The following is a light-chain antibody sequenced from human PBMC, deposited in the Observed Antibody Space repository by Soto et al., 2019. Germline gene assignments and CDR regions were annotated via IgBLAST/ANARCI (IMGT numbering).Light chain of an antibody. CDR1: QDIRGA. Sequence: AIQVTQSPSSLSASVGDRVTITCRASQDIRGALAWYQQKPGKAPKLLIYDVSTVQSGVPSRFSGRGSGTDFTLTIPSRQHEDFATYHFKQFNLHPLTFGQGTRLDI. CDR3: KQFNLHPLT. V-gene: IGKV1-13*02. CDR2: DVS. J-gene: IGKJ5*01.